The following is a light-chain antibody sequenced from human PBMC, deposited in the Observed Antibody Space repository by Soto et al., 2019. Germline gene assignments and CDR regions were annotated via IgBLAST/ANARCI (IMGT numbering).Light chain of an antibody. CDR3: CSYAGSSTL. CDR1: SIDVGGYNF. J-gene: IGLJ2*01. V-gene: IGLV2-11*01. Sequence: ALTQPRSVSGSPGQSVTISCTGTSIDVGGYNFVSWYQQYPGKVPKLIIYDVSQRPSGVPDRFSASKSDNTASLTISGLQAEDEADYYCCSYAGSSTLFXGGTKVTV. CDR2: DVS.